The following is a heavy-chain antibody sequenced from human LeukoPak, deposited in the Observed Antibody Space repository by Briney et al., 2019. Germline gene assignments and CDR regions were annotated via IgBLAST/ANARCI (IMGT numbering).Heavy chain of an antibody. CDR1: GFTVSSNY. D-gene: IGHD3-22*01. J-gene: IGHJ6*02. Sequence: PGGSLRLSCAASGFTVSSNYMSWVRQAPGKGLEWVSVIYSGVSTYYADSVKGRFTISRDNSKNTLYLQMKSLREEDTAVYYCARDKRDYYDSSGYYYYVYGMDVWGQGTTVTVSS. CDR3: ARDKRDYYDSSGYYYYVYGMDV. CDR2: IYSGVST. V-gene: IGHV3-53*01.